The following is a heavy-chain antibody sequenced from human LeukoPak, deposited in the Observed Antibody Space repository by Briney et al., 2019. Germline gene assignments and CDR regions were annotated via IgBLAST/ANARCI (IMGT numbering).Heavy chain of an antibody. D-gene: IGHD2-8*01. CDR3: ASHLLYYDAFDI. CDR1: AFTVSSNH. J-gene: IGHJ3*02. CDR2: IYSGGGT. V-gene: IGHV3-66*04. Sequence: GGSLRLSCAASAFTVSSNHMSWVRQAAGKGLEWVSAIYSGGGTYYADSVKGRFTISRDNSKNTLYLQVNSLRAEDTAVYYCASHLLYYDAFDIWGQGTMVTVSS.